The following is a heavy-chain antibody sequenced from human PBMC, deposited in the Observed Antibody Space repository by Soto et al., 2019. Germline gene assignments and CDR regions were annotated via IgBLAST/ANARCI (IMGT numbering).Heavy chain of an antibody. CDR3: AGACVDRAMITLDYFWWHYGMDV. V-gene: IGHV1-69*01. Sequence: QVQLVQSGAEVRKPGSSVKVSCKASGGTFSNYALSWVRQAPGQGLEWMGGIIPLFSTANYAQKFQGTATISSDESTCTSYMERSSLRSDDTAVYYCAGACVDRAMITLDYFWWHYGMDVWGQGTTVTVAS. CDR2: IIPLFSTA. D-gene: IGHD5-18*01. CDR1: GGTFSNYA. J-gene: IGHJ6*02.